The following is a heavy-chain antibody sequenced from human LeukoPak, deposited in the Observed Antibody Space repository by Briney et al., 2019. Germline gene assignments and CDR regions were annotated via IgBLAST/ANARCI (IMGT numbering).Heavy chain of an antibody. Sequence: PGGSLRLSCAASGFSFSTYAMHWLRQAPGKGVEWVAVIWYDGTNKYYADSVKGRFTISRDNSKNTLYLQMNSLRVEDTAVYYCAKVHRDFWSGNPMGGYFDSWGQGSLVTVSS. CDR1: GFSFSTYA. V-gene: IGHV3-33*06. J-gene: IGHJ4*02. D-gene: IGHD3-3*01. CDR3: AKVHRDFWSGNPMGGYFDS. CDR2: IWYDGTNK.